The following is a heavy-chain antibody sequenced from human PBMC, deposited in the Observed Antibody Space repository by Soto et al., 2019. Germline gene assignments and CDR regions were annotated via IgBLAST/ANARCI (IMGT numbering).Heavy chain of an antibody. D-gene: IGHD3-10*01. CDR2: TSNDGSYK. CDR1: GFTLSNYG. J-gene: IGHJ4*02. V-gene: IGHV3-30*03. Sequence: QVQLVESGGGVVQPGRSLRLSCAASGFTLSNYGMHWVRQAPGKGLEWVAFTSNDGSYKYYADSVKGRFTISRDNSKKTLYLQMNSLRTEDTALYYCTRGPSHGAFDSWGQGTLVTVSS. CDR3: TRGPSHGAFDS.